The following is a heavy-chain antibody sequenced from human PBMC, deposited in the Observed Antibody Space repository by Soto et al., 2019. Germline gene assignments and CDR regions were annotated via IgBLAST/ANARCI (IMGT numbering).Heavy chain of an antibody. CDR3: ARAVVVALYGMDV. D-gene: IGHD2-15*01. J-gene: IGHJ6*02. CDR2: INHSGST. V-gene: IGHV4-34*01. Sequence: PSETLSLACAVYGGSFSGYYWSWIRQPPGKGLEWIGEINHSGSTNYSPSLKSRVTISVDTSKNQFSLKLSSVTAADTAVYYCARAVVVALYGMDVWGQGTTVTVSS. CDR1: GGSFSGYY.